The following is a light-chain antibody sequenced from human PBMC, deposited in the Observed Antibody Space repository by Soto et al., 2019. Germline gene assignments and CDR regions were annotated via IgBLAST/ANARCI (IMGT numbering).Light chain of an antibody. CDR3: SSYTTSSTVV. Sequence: QSALTQPASVSGSAGRSITISCTGTSSDVGAYGYVSWYQQHPGKAPKLMIYEVSYRPSGVSNRFSGSKSGNAASLTISGLQAEDDADYYCSSYTTSSTVVFGGGTKLTV. CDR2: EVS. J-gene: IGLJ2*01. CDR1: SSDVGAYGY. V-gene: IGLV2-14*01.